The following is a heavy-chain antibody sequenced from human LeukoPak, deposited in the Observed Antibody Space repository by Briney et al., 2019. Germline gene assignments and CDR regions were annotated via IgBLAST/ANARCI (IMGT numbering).Heavy chain of an antibody. J-gene: IGHJ4*02. Sequence: TGGSLRLSCAASGFSFIHYAMNWVRQAPGKGLEWVSAVSGSGDGTYYAESVKGRFTISRDNSRNSVYLQMNSLKAEDTAVYYCAKGDYYDFDYWGQGTLVTVSS. D-gene: IGHD3-10*01. V-gene: IGHV3-23*01. CDR2: VSGSGDGT. CDR1: GFSFIHYA. CDR3: AKGDYYDFDY.